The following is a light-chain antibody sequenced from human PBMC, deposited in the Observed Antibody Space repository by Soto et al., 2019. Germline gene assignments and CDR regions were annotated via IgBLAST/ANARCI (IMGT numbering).Light chain of an antibody. CDR2: EVS. CDR3: SSYAGSSNYV. Sequence: QSVLTQPPSASGSPGRSVTISCTGTSSDVGGYNYVSWYQQHPGKAPKLMIYEVSKRPSGVPDRFSGSKSGNTASLTVSGLQAEDEADYYCSSYAGSSNYVFGTGTKVTVL. J-gene: IGLJ1*01. V-gene: IGLV2-8*01. CDR1: SSDVGGYNY.